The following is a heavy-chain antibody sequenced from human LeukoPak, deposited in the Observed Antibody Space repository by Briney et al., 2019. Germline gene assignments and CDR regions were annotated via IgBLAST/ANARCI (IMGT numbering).Heavy chain of an antibody. D-gene: IGHD3-10*01. CDR3: ARYYGSGSPTPEAIDY. CDR1: GGSISSSSYY. J-gene: IGHJ4*02. Sequence: SETLSLTCTVSGGSISSSSYYWGWIRQPPGKGLEWIGSIYYSGSTYYNPSLKSRVTISVDTSKNQFSLKLSSVTAADTAVYYCARYYGSGSPTPEAIDYWGQGTLVTVSS. V-gene: IGHV4-39*07. CDR2: IYYSGST.